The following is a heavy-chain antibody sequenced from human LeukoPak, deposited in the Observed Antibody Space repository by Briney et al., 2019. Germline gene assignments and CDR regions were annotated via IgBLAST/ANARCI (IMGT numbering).Heavy chain of an antibody. CDR3: ARQRNSSSTKHFDS. Sequence: AALSLTYAVDGGSFNCYYWSWIRPPPGKGEEWSGGINHSGSTNYNPNLKSRVTISIDTSNNPFSLKLSSVTAADTAVYYCARQRNSSSTKHFDSWGQGTLVTVSS. CDR1: GGSFNCYY. D-gene: IGHD6-6*01. J-gene: IGHJ4*02. V-gene: IGHV4-34*01. CDR2: INHSGST.